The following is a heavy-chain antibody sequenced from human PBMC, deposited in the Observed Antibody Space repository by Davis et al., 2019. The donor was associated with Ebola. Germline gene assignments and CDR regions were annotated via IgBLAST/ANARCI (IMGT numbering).Heavy chain of an antibody. J-gene: IGHJ4*02. V-gene: IGHV3-15*01. CDR1: GFTFSSYA. Sequence: PGGSLRLSCAASGFTFSSYAMNWVRQAPGKGLEWVGRIKSKTDGGTTDYAAPVKGRFTISRDDSKNTLYLQMNSLKTEDTAVYYCTWYSSSWYGNYWGQGTLVTVSS. CDR3: TWYSSSWYGNY. D-gene: IGHD6-13*01. CDR2: IKSKTDGGTT.